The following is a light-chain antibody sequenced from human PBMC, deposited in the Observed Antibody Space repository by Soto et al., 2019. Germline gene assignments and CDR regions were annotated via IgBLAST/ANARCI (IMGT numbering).Light chain of an antibody. CDR2: GAS. V-gene: IGKV1-27*01. Sequence: DIQMTQSPSSLSASVGDRVTITCRASQGISNYLAWYQQKPGKVPKLLIYGASTLQSGVPSRFSGRGSGTDFTLTISSLQPEDVATYYWQKYNSALIYTFGQGTKLEIK. J-gene: IGKJ2*01. CDR3: QKYNSALIYT. CDR1: QGISNY.